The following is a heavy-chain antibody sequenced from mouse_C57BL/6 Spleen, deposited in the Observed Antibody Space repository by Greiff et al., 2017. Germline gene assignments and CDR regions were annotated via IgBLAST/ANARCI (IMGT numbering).Heavy chain of an antibody. CDR1: GFTFSDCY. CDR2: INYDGSST. J-gene: IGHJ1*03. Sequence: EVQLVESEGGLVQPGSSMKLSCTASGFTFSDCYMAWVRQVPEKGLEWVANINYDGSSTYYLDSLKSRFIISRDNAKNILYLQMSSLKSEDTATYYCARVLPRGYFDVWGTGTTVTVSS. V-gene: IGHV5-16*01. CDR3: ARVLPRGYFDV.